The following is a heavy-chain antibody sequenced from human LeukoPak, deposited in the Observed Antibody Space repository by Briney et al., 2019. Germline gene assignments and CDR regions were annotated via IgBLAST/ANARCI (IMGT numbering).Heavy chain of an antibody. Sequence: GESLKISCKGSGYNFINYWISWARQMPGKGLEWMGIIYPGDSDTRYSPSFQGQVTISVDKSISTAYLQWSSLKASDTATYYCARTTRPYYYYMDVWGQGTTVTISS. CDR3: ARTTRPYYYYMDV. CDR1: GYNFINYW. CDR2: IYPGDSDT. V-gene: IGHV5-51*01. D-gene: IGHD1-1*01. J-gene: IGHJ6*03.